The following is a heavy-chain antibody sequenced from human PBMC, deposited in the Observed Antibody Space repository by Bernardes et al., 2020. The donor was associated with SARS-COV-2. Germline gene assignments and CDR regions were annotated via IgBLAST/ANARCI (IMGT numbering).Heavy chain of an antibody. V-gene: IGHV4-61*02. J-gene: IGHJ4*02. CDR1: GGSISSNNYY. Sequence: SESLSLTCSVSGGSISSNNYYWNWLLQPAGKGLEWIGRIYNSGATNDNPSLRNRITMSVDTSRNQFSLELRSVTAADTAVYYCARSSSRWLPRGGLYFEKWGQGTLVTVSS. CDR3: ARSSSRWLPRGGLYFEK. D-gene: IGHD5-12*01. CDR2: IYNSGAT.